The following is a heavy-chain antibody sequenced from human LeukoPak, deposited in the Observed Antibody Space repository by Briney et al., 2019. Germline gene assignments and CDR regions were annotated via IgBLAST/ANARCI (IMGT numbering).Heavy chain of an antibody. V-gene: IGHV3-23*01. J-gene: IGHJ4*02. D-gene: IGHD6-19*01. Sequence: GGSLRLSCAASGFTFSSYAMSWVRQAPGKGLEWVSAISGSGGSAYYADSVKGRFTISRDNSKNTLYLQMNSLRAEDTAVYYCAKVPGIEVAYFDYWGQGTLVTVSS. CDR2: ISGSGGSA. CDR1: GFTFSSYA. CDR3: AKVPGIEVAYFDY.